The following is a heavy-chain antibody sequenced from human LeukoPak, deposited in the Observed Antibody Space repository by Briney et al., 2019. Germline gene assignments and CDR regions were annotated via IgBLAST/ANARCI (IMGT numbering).Heavy chain of an antibody. Sequence: ASVKVSCKASGYTFTSYYMHWVRQAPGQGLEWMGISNPSGGSTSYAQKFQGRVTMTRDTSTSTVYMELSSLRSEDTAVYYCARDGYGSGSYYNWFDPWGQGTLVTVSS. CDR3: ARDGYGSGSYYNWFDP. CDR1: GYTFTSYY. D-gene: IGHD3-10*01. V-gene: IGHV1-46*01. CDR2: SNPSGGST. J-gene: IGHJ5*02.